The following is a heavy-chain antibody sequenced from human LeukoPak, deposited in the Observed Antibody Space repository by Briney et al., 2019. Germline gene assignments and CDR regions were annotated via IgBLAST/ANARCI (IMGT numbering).Heavy chain of an antibody. CDR2: INPNSGGT. V-gene: IGHV1-2*02. J-gene: IGHJ5*02. CDR1: GYTFTGYY. Sequence: ASVKVSCKASGYTFTGYYMDWVRQAPGQGLEWMGWINPNSGGTNYAQKFQGRVTMTRDTSISTAYMELSRLRSDDTAVYYCAREGQQNGRGAWFDPWGQGTLVTVSS. D-gene: IGHD2-8*01. CDR3: AREGQQNGRGAWFDP.